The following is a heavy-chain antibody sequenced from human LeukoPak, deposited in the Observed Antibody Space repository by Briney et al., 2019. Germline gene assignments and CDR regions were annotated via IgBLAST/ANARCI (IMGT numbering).Heavy chain of an antibody. CDR1: GFTFRSYG. D-gene: IGHD6-6*01. J-gene: IGHJ4*02. CDR3: AGIAARPDVDY. CDR2: ISYDGSNK. V-gene: IGHV3-30*03. Sequence: GGTLRLSCAASGFTFRSYGMTWVRQAPGKGLEWVAVISYDGSNKYYADSVKGRFTISRDNSKNTLYLQMNSLRAEDTAVYYCAGIAARPDVDYWGQGTLVTVSS.